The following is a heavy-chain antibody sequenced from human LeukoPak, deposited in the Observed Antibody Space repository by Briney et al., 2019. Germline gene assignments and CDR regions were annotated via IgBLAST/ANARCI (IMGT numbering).Heavy chain of an antibody. CDR2: INQDGSEK. V-gene: IGHV3-7*01. Sequence: GGSLRLSCAASGFTFSTYWMNWFRQAPGKGLEWVATINQDGSEKYYVDSVKGRFTISRDNAKNSLYLQMNSLRVEDTAVYYCARARHYGGNSDYWGQGTLVTVSS. CDR3: ARARHYGGNSDY. CDR1: GFTFSTYW. J-gene: IGHJ4*02. D-gene: IGHD4-23*01.